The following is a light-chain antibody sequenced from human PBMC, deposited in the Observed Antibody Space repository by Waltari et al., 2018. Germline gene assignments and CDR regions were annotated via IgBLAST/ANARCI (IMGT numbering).Light chain of an antibody. CDR2: EVS. CDR3: CSYSSSSTRYV. V-gene: IGLV2-14*01. Sequence: QSALTQPASVSASPGHSIPISCTGGSSDVGGYNLVSWYQLHPGNAPKLMIYEVSNRPSGVSNRFSGSKSGNTASLTISGLQAEDEADYYCCSYSSSSTRYVCGTGTGVTV. J-gene: IGLJ1*01. CDR1: SSDVGGYNL.